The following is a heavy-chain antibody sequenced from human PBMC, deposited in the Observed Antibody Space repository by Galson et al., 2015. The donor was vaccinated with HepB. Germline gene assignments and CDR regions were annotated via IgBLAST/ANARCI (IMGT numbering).Heavy chain of an antibody. CDR2: IHWNDDK. CDR1: GFSLNTSAVG. CDR3: AHRAPYSYGSDYFDY. Sequence: PALVKPTQTLTLTCNFSGFSLNTSAVGVGWIRQPPGKALDWLALIHWNDDKSYSPSLKSKLTISKDTSKNQVVLKMTKMDPVDTATYYCAHRAPYSYGSDYFDYWGQGTLVTVAS. V-gene: IGHV2-5*01. J-gene: IGHJ4*02. D-gene: IGHD5-18*01.